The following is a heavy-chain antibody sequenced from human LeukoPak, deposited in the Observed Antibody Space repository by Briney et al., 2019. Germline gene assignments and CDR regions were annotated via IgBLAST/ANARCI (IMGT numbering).Heavy chain of an antibody. J-gene: IGHJ4*02. CDR1: GGSISSGGYY. CDR2: IYYSGST. CDR3: ARDPGGLFDY. Sequence: PSETLSLTCTVSGGSISSGGYYWSWIRQHPGKGLEWIGYIYYSGSTYYNPSLKSRVTISVDTSKNQFSLRLSSVTAADTAVYYCARDPGGLFDYWGQGTLVTVSS. V-gene: IGHV4-31*03. D-gene: IGHD3-16*01.